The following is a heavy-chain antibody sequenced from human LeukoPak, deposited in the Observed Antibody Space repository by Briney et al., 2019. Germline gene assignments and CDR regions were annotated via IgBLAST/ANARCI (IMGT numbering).Heavy chain of an antibody. V-gene: IGHV3-21*01. D-gene: IGHD3-22*01. CDR3: ARDSSYDSSGYLVPDDY. CDR2: ISSSSSYI. J-gene: IGHJ4*02. Sequence: GSLRLSCAASGFTFISYSMNWVRQAPGKGLEWVSSISSSSSYIYYADSVKGRFTISRDNAKNSLYLQMNSLRAEDTAVYYCARDSSYDSSGYLVPDDYWGQGTLVTVSS. CDR1: GFTFISYS.